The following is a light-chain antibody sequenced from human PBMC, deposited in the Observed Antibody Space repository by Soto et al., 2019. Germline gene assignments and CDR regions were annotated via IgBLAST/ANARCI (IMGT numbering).Light chain of an antibody. V-gene: IGKV1-39*01. CDR1: QRINTY. CDR3: QQSYSIPLT. Sequence: DIQFTQSPSSLSASVGDRVTITCRAGQRINTYMNWYQHKPGKAPNLLIFPPSTLQSGVPSRFSGSGSGTDFTLTISSMQPEDFATYYCQQSYSIPLTFGGGTKVDXK. J-gene: IGKJ4*01. CDR2: PPS.